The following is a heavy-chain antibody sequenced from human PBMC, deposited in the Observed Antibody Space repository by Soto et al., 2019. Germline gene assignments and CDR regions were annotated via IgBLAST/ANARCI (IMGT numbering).Heavy chain of an antibody. D-gene: IGHD2-15*01. CDR1: GGTPWGPDW. Sequence: GTLSLDCTLYGGTPWGPDWCHCVRQSKDKGLEWIAEVHISGHSNYNPSLRSRVSVSIDSSKNQFYLNLKSVTAADTAIYYCARVRQGCSANNCYFDPWGQCPQVTVSS. V-gene: IGHV4-4*02. CDR2: VHISGHS. CDR3: ARVRQGCSANNCYFDP. J-gene: IGHJ2*01.